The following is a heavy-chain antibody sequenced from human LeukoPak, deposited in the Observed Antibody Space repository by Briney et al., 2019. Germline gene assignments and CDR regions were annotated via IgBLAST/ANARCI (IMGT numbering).Heavy chain of an antibody. CDR2: MKYDGSEK. D-gene: IGHD6-13*01. J-gene: IGHJ4*02. V-gene: IGHV3-7*01. Sequence: GGSLRLSCAASGFTFSSCEMNWVRQAPGKGLEWVANMKYDGSEKYYVDSVKGRFTISRDNAKNSLYLQMNSLRAEDTAVYYCARDIEAAGLFLDYWGQGTLVTVSS. CDR1: GFTFSSCE. CDR3: ARDIEAAGLFLDY.